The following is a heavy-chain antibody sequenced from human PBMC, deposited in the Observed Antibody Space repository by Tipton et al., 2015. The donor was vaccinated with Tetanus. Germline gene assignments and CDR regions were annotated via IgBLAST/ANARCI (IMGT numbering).Heavy chain of an antibody. D-gene: IGHD6-13*01. V-gene: IGHV4-59*01. CDR2: IYYSGST. CDR3: ARAGGGSWGNFDY. Sequence: GLVKPSETLSPTCTVSGGSISSYYWSWIRQPPGKGLEWIGYIYYSGSTNYNPSLKSRVTISVDTSKNQFSLKLSSVTAADTAVYYCARAGGGSWGNFDYWGQGTLVTVSS. CDR1: GGSISSYY. J-gene: IGHJ4*02.